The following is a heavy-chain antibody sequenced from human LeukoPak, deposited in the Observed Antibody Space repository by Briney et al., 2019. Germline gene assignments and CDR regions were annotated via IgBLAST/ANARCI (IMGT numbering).Heavy chain of an antibody. CDR3: ARPGRQDAYDGHYWYFDL. D-gene: IGHD3-16*01. CDR1: GGSITNYY. Sequence: SETLSLTCTVSGGSITNYYWYWIRQPPGKDLEWIGCVSYSGRTHYSSALKSRVTISVDTSKNQFSLNLRSVTAADTAVYYCARPGRQDAYDGHYWYFDLWGRGTLATVSS. V-gene: IGHV4-59*01. CDR2: VSYSGRT. J-gene: IGHJ2*01.